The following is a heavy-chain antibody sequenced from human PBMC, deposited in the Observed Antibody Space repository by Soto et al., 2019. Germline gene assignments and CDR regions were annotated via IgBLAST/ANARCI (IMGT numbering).Heavy chain of an antibody. CDR2: IIPILGIA. Sequence: SVKVSCKASGGTFSSYTISWVRQAPGQGLEWMGRIIPILGIANYAQKFQGRVTITVDKSTSTAYMELSSLRSEDTAVYYCARAAYCSSTSCTYFDYWGQGTLVTVSS. CDR3: ARAAYCSSTSCTYFDY. J-gene: IGHJ4*02. CDR1: GGTFSSYT. V-gene: IGHV1-69*02. D-gene: IGHD2-2*01.